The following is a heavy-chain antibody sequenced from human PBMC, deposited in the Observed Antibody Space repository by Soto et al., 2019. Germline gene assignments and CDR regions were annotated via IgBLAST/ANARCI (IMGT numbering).Heavy chain of an antibody. CDR2: IYYSGST. Sequence: SETLSLSCTVSGGSISSYYWSWIRQPPGKGLEWIGYIYYSGSTNYNPSLKSRVTISVDTSKNQFSLKLSSVTAADTAVYYCASLYYYDSSGYPPGRDHYYYGMDVWGQGTTVTVSS. V-gene: IGHV4-59*01. D-gene: IGHD3-22*01. CDR3: ASLYYYDSSGYPPGRDHYYYGMDV. J-gene: IGHJ6*02. CDR1: GGSISSYY.